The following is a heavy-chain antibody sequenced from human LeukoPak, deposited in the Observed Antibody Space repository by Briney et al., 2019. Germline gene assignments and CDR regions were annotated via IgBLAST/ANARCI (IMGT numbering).Heavy chain of an antibody. CDR3: AAERRSGYPYYFDY. D-gene: IGHD3-22*01. CDR2: IIPIFGTA. CDR1: GGTFSSYA. Sequence: VASVKVSCKASGGTFSSYAISWVRQAPGQGLEWMGGIIPIFGTANYAQKFQGRVTITADESTSTAYMELSSLRSEDTAVYYCAAERRSGYPYYFDYWGQGTLVTVSS. J-gene: IGHJ4*02. V-gene: IGHV1-69*13.